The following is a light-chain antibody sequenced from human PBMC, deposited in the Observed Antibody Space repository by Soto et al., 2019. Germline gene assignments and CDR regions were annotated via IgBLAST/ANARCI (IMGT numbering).Light chain of an antibody. J-gene: IGLJ1*01. CDR3: GSYTSSSTPIV. CDR2: EVS. Sequence: QSARTKAASVSGSPGESLSISCPGTSSYVDGYNYVSWYQQHPGKAPKLMIYEVSNRPSGVSNRFSGSKSGNTASLTISGLQAEDEADYYCGSYTSSSTPIVLGPGTK. V-gene: IGLV2-14*01. CDR1: SSYVDGYNY.